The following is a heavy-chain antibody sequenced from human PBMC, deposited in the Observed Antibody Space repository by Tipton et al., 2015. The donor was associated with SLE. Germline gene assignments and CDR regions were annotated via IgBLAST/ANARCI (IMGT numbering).Heavy chain of an antibody. CDR2: IYSSGII. V-gene: IGHV4-59*11. D-gene: IGHD4-11*01. CDR3: ARTGAYSNFYYYYYMDV. Sequence: TLSLTCTVSGDSISSHYWSWFRQPPGKRLEWIGYIYSSGIIRYSSSLRSRATISEDTSKNQFALRLSSVTAADTGVYYCARTGAYSNFYYYYYMDVWGEGTTVTVSS. J-gene: IGHJ6*03. CDR1: GDSISSHY.